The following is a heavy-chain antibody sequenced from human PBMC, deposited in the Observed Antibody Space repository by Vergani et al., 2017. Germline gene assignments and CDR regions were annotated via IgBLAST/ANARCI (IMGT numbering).Heavy chain of an antibody. D-gene: IGHD4-23*01. CDR2: IYYSGST. V-gene: IGHV4-59*01. CDR1: GGSISSYY. J-gene: IGHJ4*02. CDR3: ARDRGGLGYFDY. Sequence: QVQLQESGPGLVKPSETLFLTCTVSGGSISSYYWSWIRQPPGKGLEWIGYIYYSGSTNYNPSLKSRVTISVDTSKNQFSLKLSSVTAADTAVYYCARDRGGLGYFDYWGQGTLVTVSS.